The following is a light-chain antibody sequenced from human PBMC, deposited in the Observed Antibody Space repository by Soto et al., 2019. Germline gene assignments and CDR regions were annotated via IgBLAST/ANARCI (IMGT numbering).Light chain of an antibody. Sequence: DVVMTQSPLSLPVTLGQPASISCRSSQSLVSSDGDTYLHWFQQRPGQSPRRLIYRVSNRDSAVPDRFSGSRSRTDFTLRISRVEADDVGVYYCLQGTHSPPTFGGGIKVEIK. CDR3: LQGTHSPPT. V-gene: IGKV2-30*01. J-gene: IGKJ4*01. CDR2: RVS. CDR1: QSLVSSDGDTY.